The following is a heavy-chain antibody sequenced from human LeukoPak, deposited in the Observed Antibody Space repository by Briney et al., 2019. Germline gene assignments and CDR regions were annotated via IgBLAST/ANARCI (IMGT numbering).Heavy chain of an antibody. CDR2: ISAYNGNT. D-gene: IGHD1-14*01. V-gene: IGHV1-18*01. CDR3: ARRTRIDPTVDY. J-gene: IGHJ4*02. Sequence: GASVKVSCKASGYTFTSYGISWVRQAPGQGLEWMGWISAYNGNTNYAQKLQGRVTMTTDTSTSTAYMDLRSLTSDDTAVYYCARRTRIDPTVDYWGQGTLVTVSS. CDR1: GYTFTSYG.